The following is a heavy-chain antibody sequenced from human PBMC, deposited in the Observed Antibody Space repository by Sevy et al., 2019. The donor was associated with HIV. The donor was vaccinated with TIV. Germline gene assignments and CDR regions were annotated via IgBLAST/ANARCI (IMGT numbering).Heavy chain of an antibody. V-gene: IGHV3-23*01. CDR2: LSFGCGEI. Sequence: GGSLRLSCAASGFTFSKYSMSWVRQPPGKGLEWVSTLSFGCGEINYADSVKGRLTISRDNSKSSVYLQMNNLRPEDPAVYYCAREGCTKPHDYWGQGTLVTVSS. CDR3: AREGCTKPHDY. CDR1: GFTFSKYS. D-gene: IGHD2-8*01. J-gene: IGHJ4*02.